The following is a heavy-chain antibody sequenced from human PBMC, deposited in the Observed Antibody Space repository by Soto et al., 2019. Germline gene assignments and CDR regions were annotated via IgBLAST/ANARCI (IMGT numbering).Heavy chain of an antibody. V-gene: IGHV3-30*18. J-gene: IGHJ4*02. CDR1: GFTFRTYA. CDR2: ISHDGSNT. Sequence: ESGGGVVQPGRSLRLSCAASGFTFRTYAMHWVRQAPGKGLEWVAVISHDGSNTDYGDSVKGRFTISGDNSKSTLSLQMNSLRPEDTGVYYCAKDAGSTEYFFASWGQGTLVSVSS. CDR3: AKDAGSTEYFFAS.